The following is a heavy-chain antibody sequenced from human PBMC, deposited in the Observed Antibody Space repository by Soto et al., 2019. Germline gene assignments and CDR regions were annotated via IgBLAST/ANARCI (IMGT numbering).Heavy chain of an antibody. CDR3: ASGSYDSGGYYPFDY. CDR2: IIPIFGTA. J-gene: IGHJ4*03. V-gene: IGHV1-69*06. CDR1: GGTFSSYA. D-gene: IGHD3-22*01. Sequence: GASVKVSCKASGGTFSSYAISWVRQAPGQGLEWMGGIIPIFGTANYAQKSQGRVTITADKSTSTAYMELSSLRSEDTAVYYCASGSYDSGGYYPFDYWGQGTTVTVSS.